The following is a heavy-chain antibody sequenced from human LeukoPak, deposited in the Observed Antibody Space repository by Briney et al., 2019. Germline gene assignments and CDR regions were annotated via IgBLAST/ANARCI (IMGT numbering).Heavy chain of an antibody. CDR3: AKQQLVPFYYFDY. V-gene: IGHV3-9*01. Sequence: GGSLRLSCAASGFTFDDYAMHWVRQAPGKGLDWVSGISWNSGSIGYADSVKGRFTISRDNAKNSLYLHMHSLRAEDTALYYCAKQQLVPFYYFDYWGQEPWSPSPQ. CDR2: ISWNSGSI. CDR1: GFTFDDYA. D-gene: IGHD6-13*01. J-gene: IGHJ4*01.